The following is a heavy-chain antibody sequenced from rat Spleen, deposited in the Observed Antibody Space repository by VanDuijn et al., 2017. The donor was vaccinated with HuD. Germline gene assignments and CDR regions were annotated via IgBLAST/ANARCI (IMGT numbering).Heavy chain of an antibody. CDR1: GFTFSDYY. Sequence: EVQLAESGGGLVQPGRSLKLSCTASGFTFSDYYMAWVRQAPTKGLEWVASIGYDGGNTYYRDSVKGRFTISQDNSKSTLYLQMDSLRCEDTATYYCATAGTRISRFASWGQGTLVTVSS. J-gene: IGHJ3*01. CDR3: ATAGTRISRFAS. D-gene: IGHD1-4*01. V-gene: IGHV5-20*01. CDR2: IGYDGGNT.